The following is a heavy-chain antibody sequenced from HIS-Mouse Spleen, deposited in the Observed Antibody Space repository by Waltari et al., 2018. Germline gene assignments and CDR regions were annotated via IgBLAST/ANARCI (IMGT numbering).Heavy chain of an antibody. Sequence: QLQLQESGPGLVKPSETLSLTCTVSGGSISSSSYYWGWIRQPPGKGLEWIGSIYYSGSTYYNPSLKSRVTISVDTSKNQFSLKLSSVTAADTAVYYCARSRTGGWYFDLWGRGTLVTVSS. CDR1: GGSISSSSYY. J-gene: IGHJ2*01. D-gene: IGHD7-27*01. CDR2: IYYSGST. CDR3: ARSRTGGWYFDL. V-gene: IGHV4-39*07.